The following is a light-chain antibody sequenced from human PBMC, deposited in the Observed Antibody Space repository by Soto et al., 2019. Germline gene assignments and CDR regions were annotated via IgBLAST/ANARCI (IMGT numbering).Light chain of an antibody. CDR3: MQRTHVPIT. Sequence: DVVVTQTPVSLSVTPGQPGSMCGDSSQRLLYSDGKTYLYWYLQRPGQPPQLLIYDACDRFSGVPDRFSGSGSGTDFTLKISRVEAEDVGVYYCMQRTHVPITFGQGTRLEIK. J-gene: IGKJ5*01. CDR2: DAC. V-gene: IGKV2D-29*01. CDR1: QRLLYSDGKTY.